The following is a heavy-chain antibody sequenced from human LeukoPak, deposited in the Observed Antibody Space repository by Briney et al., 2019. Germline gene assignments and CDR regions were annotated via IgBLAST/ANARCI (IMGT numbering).Heavy chain of an antibody. CDR2: ISGSGGST. Sequence: GGSLRLSCAASGFTFSSYGMAWVRQAPGKGLEWVSAISGSGGSTYYADSVKGRFTISRDNSKNTLYLQMNSLRAEDTAVYYCAKLAGYSSSWLHFDYWGQGTLVTVSS. CDR3: AKLAGYSSSWLHFDY. D-gene: IGHD6-13*01. V-gene: IGHV3-23*01. CDR1: GFTFSSYG. J-gene: IGHJ4*02.